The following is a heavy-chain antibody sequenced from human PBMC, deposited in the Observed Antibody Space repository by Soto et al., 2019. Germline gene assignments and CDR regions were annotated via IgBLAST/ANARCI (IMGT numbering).Heavy chain of an antibody. CDR2: ISHDGSKI. CDR1: GFIFSRSG. D-gene: IGHD3-10*01. V-gene: IGHV3-30*03. Sequence: QVQLMESGGGVVQPGRSLRLSCEASGFIFSRSGMHWIRQAPGKGLEWVAVISHDGSKIYYADSVKGRFTISRDNSRSTLYLQMNSLRTCAPAVYFCAWLGGGESTRLGYWGQGALVTVSS. CDR3: AWLGGGESTRLGY. J-gene: IGHJ4*02.